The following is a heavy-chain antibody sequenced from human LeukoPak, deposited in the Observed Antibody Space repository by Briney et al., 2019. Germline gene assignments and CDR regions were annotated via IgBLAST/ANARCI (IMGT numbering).Heavy chain of an antibody. CDR1: GGSISSYY. D-gene: IGHD4-23*01. CDR2: IYYSGST. J-gene: IGHJ6*02. CDR3: ARHSHKTHYYGMDV. Sequence: SETLSLTCTVPGGSISSYYWSWIRHPPGKRLEWMGYIYYSGSTNYNPSLKSRVTISVDTSKNQFSLKLSSVTAADTAVYYCARHSHKTHYYGMDVWGQGTTVTVSS. V-gene: IGHV4-59*08.